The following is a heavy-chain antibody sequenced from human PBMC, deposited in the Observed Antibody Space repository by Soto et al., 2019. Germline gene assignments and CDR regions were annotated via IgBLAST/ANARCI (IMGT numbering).Heavy chain of an antibody. CDR3: AAKPGTSWIRYYYYYYYMDV. CDR1: GGSISNSSYL. Sequence: SETLSLTCTVSGGSISNSSYLWGWIRQPPGKGLQWIGSVSYSGSTYYNPSLKSRVTISVDTSKNQFSLKLSSVTAADTAVYYCAAKPGTSWIRYYYYYYYMDVWGKGTTVTVSS. V-gene: IGHV4-39*01. CDR2: VSYSGST. J-gene: IGHJ6*03. D-gene: IGHD2-2*01.